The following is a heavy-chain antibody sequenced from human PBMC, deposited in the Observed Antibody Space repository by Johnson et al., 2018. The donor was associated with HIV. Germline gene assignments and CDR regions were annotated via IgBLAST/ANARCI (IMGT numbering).Heavy chain of an antibody. D-gene: IGHD6-25*01. Sequence: QVQLVESGGGVVQPGRSLRLSCAASGFTFSNYGMHWVRQAPGKGLEWVAVISYDGSNKYYGDSVKGRFTISRDNSKNTLYLQMNSLRAEDTAVYYCARDLSGAFDIWGQGTMVTVSS. CDR3: ARDLSGAFDI. CDR1: GFTFSNYG. CDR2: ISYDGSNK. V-gene: IGHV3-30*03. J-gene: IGHJ3*02.